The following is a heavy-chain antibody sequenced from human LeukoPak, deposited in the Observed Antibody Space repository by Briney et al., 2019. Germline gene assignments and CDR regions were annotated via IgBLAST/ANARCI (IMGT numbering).Heavy chain of an antibody. CDR2: ISSTSTT. CDR1: GFTFSDYY. D-gene: IGHD6-19*01. CDR3: AREGIAVAGYDY. J-gene: IGHJ4*02. V-gene: IGHV3-69-1*01. Sequence: GGSLRLSCAASGFTFSDYYMYWIRQAPGKGLEWVSHISSTSTTYYADSVKGRFTISRDNAKNSLYLQMNSLRAEDTAVYYCAREGIAVAGYDYWGQGTLVTVSS.